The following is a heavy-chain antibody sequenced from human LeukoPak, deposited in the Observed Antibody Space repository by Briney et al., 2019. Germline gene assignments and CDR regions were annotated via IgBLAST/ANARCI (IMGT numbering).Heavy chain of an antibody. D-gene: IGHD2-15*01. CDR1: GYTFIDYS. CDR2: INPNNGDT. V-gene: IGHV1-2*02. CDR3: ATHCSGAACFDY. Sequence: ASVKVSCKASGYTFIDYSIHWVRQAPGQGLEWMGEINPNNGDTNFAPEFQGRVTMTRDTSITTAFMELNSLRYADTAIYYCATHCSGAACFDYWGQGTLVTVSS. J-gene: IGHJ4*02.